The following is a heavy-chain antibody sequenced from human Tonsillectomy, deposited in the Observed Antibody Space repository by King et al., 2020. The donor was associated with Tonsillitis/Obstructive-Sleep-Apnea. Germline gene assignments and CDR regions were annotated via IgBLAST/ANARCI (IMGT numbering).Heavy chain of an antibody. V-gene: IGHV3-48*03. CDR2: ISSSGTTI. CDR3: ARVRGSGRPQYYYCGMDV. J-gene: IGHJ6*02. D-gene: IGHD6-19*01. CDR1: GFTFSSYE. Sequence: VQLVESGGGLVQPGGSLRLSCAASGFTFSSYEMNWVRQAPGKGLEWVSYISSSGTTIYYADSVKGRFTISRDNAKNSLSLQMNSLRAEDTAVYYCARVRGSGRPQYYYCGMDVWGQGTTVTVSS.